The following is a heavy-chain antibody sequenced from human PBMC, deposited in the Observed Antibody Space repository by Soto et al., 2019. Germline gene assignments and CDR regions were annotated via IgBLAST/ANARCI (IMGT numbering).Heavy chain of an antibody. D-gene: IGHD1-1*01. J-gene: IGHJ1*01. CDR3: ARDGYNYEYFQH. CDR2: IYYSGST. Sequence: SDTLSLTCTVSGGSISSYYWSCIRQPPGKGLEWIGYIYYSGSTNYNPSLKSRVTISVDTSKNQFSLKLSSVTAADTAVYYCARDGYNYEYFQHWGQGTLVTVS. CDR1: GGSISSYY. V-gene: IGHV4-59*01.